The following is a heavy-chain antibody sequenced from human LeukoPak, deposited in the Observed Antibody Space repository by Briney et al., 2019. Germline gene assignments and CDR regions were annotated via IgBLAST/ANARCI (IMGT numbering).Heavy chain of an antibody. D-gene: IGHD6-19*01. Sequence: GGSLRLSCAASGFTFSSYSMNWVRQAPGKGLEWVSYISSSSSTIYYADSVKGRFTISRDNAKNSLYLQMNSLRAEDTAVYYCASSSGSNYYYYYMDVWGKGTTVTVSS. CDR1: GFTFSSYS. J-gene: IGHJ6*03. V-gene: IGHV3-48*01. CDR3: ASSSGSNYYYYYMDV. CDR2: ISSSSSTI.